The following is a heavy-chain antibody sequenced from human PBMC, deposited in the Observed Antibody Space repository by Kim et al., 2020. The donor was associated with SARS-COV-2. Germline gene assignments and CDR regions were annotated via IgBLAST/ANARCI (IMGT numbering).Heavy chain of an antibody. CDR3: ARDLGSGYLDP. V-gene: IGHV4-39*07. Sequence: TYSNPSLKSRVPISVDTSKNQFSLKLSSVTAADTAVYYCARDLGSGYLDPWGQGTLVTVSS. CDR2: T. D-gene: IGHD3-22*01. J-gene: IGHJ5*02.